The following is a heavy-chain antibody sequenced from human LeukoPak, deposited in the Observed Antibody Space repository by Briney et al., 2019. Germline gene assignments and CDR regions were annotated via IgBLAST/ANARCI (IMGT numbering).Heavy chain of an antibody. CDR1: GFTFSSYS. D-gene: IGHD2-2*01. V-gene: IGHV3-48*01. CDR3: AREGWYCSSTSCHYGMDV. CDR2: ISSSSSTI. Sequence: PGRSLRLSCAASGFTFSSYSMNWVRQAPGKGLEWVSYISSSSSTIYYADSVKGRFTISRDNAKNSLYLQMNSLRAEDTAVYYCAREGWYCSSTSCHYGMDVWGQGTTVTVSS. J-gene: IGHJ6*02.